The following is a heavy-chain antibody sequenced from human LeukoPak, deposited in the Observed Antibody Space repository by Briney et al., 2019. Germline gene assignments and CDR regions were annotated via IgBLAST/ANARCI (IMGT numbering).Heavy chain of an antibody. Sequence: PSETLSLTCSVSGVSISSFYWSWIRQPPGKGLEWIGFIHYSGSTNYNPSLKSRVTMSVDTSKNQFSLQLSSVTAADTAAYYRARGYYDSSGYSNAFDIWGQGTMVRV. J-gene: IGHJ3*02. CDR1: GVSISSFY. CDR3: ARGYYDSSGYSNAFDI. D-gene: IGHD3-22*01. CDR2: IHYSGST. V-gene: IGHV4-59*01.